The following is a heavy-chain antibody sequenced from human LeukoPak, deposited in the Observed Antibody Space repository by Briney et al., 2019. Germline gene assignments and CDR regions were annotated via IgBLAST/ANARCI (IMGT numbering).Heavy chain of an antibody. Sequence: ASVKVSCKASGYTFTSYAMNWVRQAPGQGLEWMGWINTNTGNPTYAQGFTGRFVFSLDTSVSTAYLQISSLKAEDTAEYYCASLHNLAVAVHWGQGTLVTVSS. CDR3: ASLHNLAVAVH. J-gene: IGHJ4*02. CDR1: GYTFTSYA. D-gene: IGHD6-19*01. V-gene: IGHV7-4-1*02. CDR2: INTNTGNP.